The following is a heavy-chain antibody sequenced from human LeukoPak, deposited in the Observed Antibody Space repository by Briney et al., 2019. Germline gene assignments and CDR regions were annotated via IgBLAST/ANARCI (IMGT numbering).Heavy chain of an antibody. CDR2: INSDGSST. CDR1: GFTFSSYW. V-gene: IGHV3-74*01. D-gene: IGHD5-12*01. Sequence: GGSLRLSCAASGFTFSSYWMHWVRQAPGKGLVWVSRINSDGSSTSYADSVKGRFTISRDNAKNTLYLQMNSLRAEDTAVYYCAREGDIAATYWFDPWGQGTLVTVSS. CDR3: AREGDIAATYWFDP. J-gene: IGHJ5*02.